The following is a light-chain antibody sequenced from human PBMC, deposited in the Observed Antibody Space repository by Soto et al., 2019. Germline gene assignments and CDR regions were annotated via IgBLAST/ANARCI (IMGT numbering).Light chain of an antibody. CDR1: TSNIGNNY. J-gene: IGLJ3*02. CDR2: RNN. CDR3: AAWEDSLNGVV. V-gene: IGLV1-47*01. Sequence: QAVVTQPPSASGTPGQRVTISCSGSTSNIGNNYVCWFQQLPGTAPKLLIYRNNQRPSGVPDRFSGSKSGTSASLAISGLRSEDEADYYCAAWEDSLNGVVFGGGTELTVL.